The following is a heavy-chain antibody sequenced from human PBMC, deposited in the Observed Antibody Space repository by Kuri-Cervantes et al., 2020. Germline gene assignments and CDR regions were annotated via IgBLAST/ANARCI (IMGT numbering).Heavy chain of an antibody. CDR3: ARGGHGSYWYPLDY. CDR2: INHSGST. Sequence: SQTLSLTCAVYGGSFSGYYWSWIRQPPGKGLEWSGEINHSGSTNYNPSLKSRLTISVDTSKNQFSLRLSSVTAADTAVYYCARGGHGSYWYPLDYWGQGTLVTVSS. D-gene: IGHD6-13*01. J-gene: IGHJ4*02. V-gene: IGHV4-34*01. CDR1: GGSFSGYY.